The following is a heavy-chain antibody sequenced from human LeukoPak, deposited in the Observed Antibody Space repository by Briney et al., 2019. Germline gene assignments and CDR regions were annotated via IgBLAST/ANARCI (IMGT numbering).Heavy chain of an antibody. D-gene: IGHD5-18*01. CDR1: GGSISNYY. Sequence: PSETLSLTCTVSGGSISNYYWNWIRQPPGKGLEWIGNIYNSGRTNYNPSLKSRVTVSVDTSKNQFSLKLSSVTAADTAVYYCVRGGYSYGYGLGLLDYWGQGSLVTVSS. V-gene: IGHV4-59*01. CDR3: VRGGYSYGYGLGLLDY. CDR2: IYNSGRT. J-gene: IGHJ4*02.